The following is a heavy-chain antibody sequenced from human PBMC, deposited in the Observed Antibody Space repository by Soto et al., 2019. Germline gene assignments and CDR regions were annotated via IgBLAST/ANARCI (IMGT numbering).Heavy chain of an antibody. Sequence: SVKVSCNASGGTFSSYAISWERQAPGQGLEWMGGIIPIFGTANYAQKFQGRVTITADESTSTAYMELSSLRSEDTAVYYCARDRRYGSSWYEFWGQGTLVTVSS. CDR3: ARDRRYGSSWYEF. CDR2: IIPIFGTA. V-gene: IGHV1-69*13. CDR1: GGTFSSYA. D-gene: IGHD6-13*01. J-gene: IGHJ4*02.